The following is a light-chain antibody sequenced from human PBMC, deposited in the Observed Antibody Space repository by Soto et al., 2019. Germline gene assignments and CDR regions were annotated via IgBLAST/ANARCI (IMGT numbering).Light chain of an antibody. Sequence: QSALTQPASVSGSPGQSITISCTGTSSDVGGYNYVSWYQQHPGKAPKLMIYEVSNRPSGVSNRFSGSKSGNTASLTISGLHAVDEADYYCTSYTSISLYVFGTGTKVTV. J-gene: IGLJ1*01. V-gene: IGLV2-14*01. CDR3: TSYTSISLYV. CDR2: EVS. CDR1: SSDVGGYNY.